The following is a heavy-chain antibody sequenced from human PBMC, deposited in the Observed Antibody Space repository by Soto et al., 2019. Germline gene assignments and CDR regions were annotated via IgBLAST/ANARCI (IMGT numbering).Heavy chain of an antibody. CDR2: IKQDGSEK. CDR1: GFTFSSYW. J-gene: IGHJ6*03. CDR3: ARDFGDLWFGELRPYYYYYYMDV. Sequence: HPGGSLRLSCAASGFTFSSYWMSWVRQAPGKGLEWVANIKQDGSEKYYVDYVKGRFTISRDNAKNSLYLQMNSLRAEDTAVYYCARDFGDLWFGELRPYYYYYYMDVWGKGTTVTVSS. V-gene: IGHV3-7*01. D-gene: IGHD3-10*01.